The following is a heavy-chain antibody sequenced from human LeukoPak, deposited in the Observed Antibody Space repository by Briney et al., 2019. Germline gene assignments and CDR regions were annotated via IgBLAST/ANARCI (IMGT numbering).Heavy chain of an antibody. CDR2: IYYSGST. Sequence: PSETLSLTCTVSGYSISSYYWSWIRQPPGKGLEWIGYIYYSGSTNYNPSLKSRVTIPVDTSKNQFSLKLSSVTAADTAVYYCARRTWTSSSGWYIFDYWGQGTLVTVSS. J-gene: IGHJ4*02. CDR1: GYSISSYY. CDR3: ARRTWTSSSGWYIFDY. D-gene: IGHD6-19*01. V-gene: IGHV4-59*01.